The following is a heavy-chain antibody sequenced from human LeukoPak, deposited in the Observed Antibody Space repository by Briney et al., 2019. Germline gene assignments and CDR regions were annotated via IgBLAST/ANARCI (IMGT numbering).Heavy chain of an antibody. CDR3: VTDANRILGARGTGY. D-gene: IGHD1-26*01. J-gene: IGHJ4*02. V-gene: IGHV3-15*07. CDR1: GSDFSGAY. CDR2: IKNKHEHQAT. Sequence: GGSLRLSCAASGSDFSGAYMNWVRQAPGKGLEWVGLIKNKHEHQATDYAAPVRERFIITRDDSSSTLFLQMNSLKTEDTAVYYCVTDANRILGARGTGYWGQGILVTVSS.